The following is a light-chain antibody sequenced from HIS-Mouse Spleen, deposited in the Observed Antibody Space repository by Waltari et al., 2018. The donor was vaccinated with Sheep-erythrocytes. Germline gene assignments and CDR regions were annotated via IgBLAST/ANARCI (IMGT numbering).Light chain of an antibody. CDR1: SSDVGGDKY. V-gene: IGLV2-11*01. Sequence: QSALTQPRSVSGSPGQSVTISCTGTSSDVGGDKYASWYQQHPGKAPKPMIYDVSKRPSGVPDRFSGSKSGNTASLTISGLQAEDEADYYCCSYAGSYNHVFATGTKVTVL. CDR2: DVS. CDR3: CSYAGSYNHV. J-gene: IGLJ1*01.